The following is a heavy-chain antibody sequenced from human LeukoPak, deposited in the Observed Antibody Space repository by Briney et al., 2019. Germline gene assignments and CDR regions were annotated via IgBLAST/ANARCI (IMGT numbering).Heavy chain of an antibody. V-gene: IGHV3-48*02. CDR1: GFTFSSYS. CDR3: ARDIYYSFDY. D-gene: IGHD3-10*01. J-gene: IGHJ4*01. Sequence: GGSLRLSCAASGFTFSSYSMNWVRQAPGKGLEWISYITSSSNAMCYADSVEGRSIISRDNAKNSLYLQMSSLRDEDTAVYYCARDIYYSFDYWGQGSLVTVSS. CDR2: ITSSSNAM.